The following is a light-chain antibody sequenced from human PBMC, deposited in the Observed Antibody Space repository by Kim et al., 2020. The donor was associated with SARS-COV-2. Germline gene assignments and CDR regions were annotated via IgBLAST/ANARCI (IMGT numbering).Light chain of an antibody. V-gene: IGKV1-27*01. J-gene: IGKJ1*01. CDR3: QKHNSVSWT. CDR1: QGISTY. CDR2: AAS. Sequence: DIQMTQSPSSLSASVGDRVTITCRASQGISTYLAWYQQKPGKVPKLLIYAASTLQSGVPSRFSGSGSGTDFTLTISSLQPEDVATYYCQKHNSVSWTFGQGTKVDIK.